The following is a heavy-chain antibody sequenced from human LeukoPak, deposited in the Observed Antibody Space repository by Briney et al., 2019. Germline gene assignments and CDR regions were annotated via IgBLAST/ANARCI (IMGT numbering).Heavy chain of an antibody. D-gene: IGHD1-7*01. Sequence: ASVKVSCKASGDTFTSYGITWVRQAPGQGLDGMGWISTYNGNTNYAQKLQGRVTMTTDTSTSTAYMELRSLKSDDTAVYYCARGRNWNYAFDYWGQGTLVTVSS. V-gene: IGHV1-18*01. CDR1: GDTFTSYG. J-gene: IGHJ4*02. CDR2: ISTYNGNT. CDR3: ARGRNWNYAFDY.